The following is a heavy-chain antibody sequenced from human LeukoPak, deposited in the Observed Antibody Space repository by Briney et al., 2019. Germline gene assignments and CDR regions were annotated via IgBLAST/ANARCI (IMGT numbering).Heavy chain of an antibody. V-gene: IGHV3-72*01. CDR3: ARMRGSYSGAFDI. D-gene: IGHD1-26*01. Sequence: PGGSLRLSCAASGFTFSSYAMSWVRQAPGKGLEWVGRVRNKARSYTTDYAASVKGRFTISRDDSKNSLYLQMNSLKTEDTAVYYCARMRGSYSGAFDIWGQGTMVTVSS. CDR1: GFTFSSYA. J-gene: IGHJ3*02. CDR2: VRNKARSYTT.